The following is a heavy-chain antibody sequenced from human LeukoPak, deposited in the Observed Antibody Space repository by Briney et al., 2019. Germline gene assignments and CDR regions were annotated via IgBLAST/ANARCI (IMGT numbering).Heavy chain of an antibody. CDR2: ISYDGSNK. CDR1: GFTFSSYA. Sequence: GRSLRLSCAASGFTFSSYAMHWVRQAPGKGLGWVAVISYDGSNKYYADSVKGRFTISRDNSKNTLYLQMNSLRAEDTAVYYCARDQRITMVRGVADAFDIWGQGTMVTVSS. CDR3: ARDQRITMVRGVADAFDI. D-gene: IGHD3-10*01. J-gene: IGHJ3*02. V-gene: IGHV3-30-3*01.